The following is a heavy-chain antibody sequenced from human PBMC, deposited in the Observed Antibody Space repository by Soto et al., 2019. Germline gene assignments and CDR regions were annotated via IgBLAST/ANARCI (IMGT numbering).Heavy chain of an antibody. J-gene: IGHJ6*02. CDR1: GGSITRGGYY. Sequence: PSETLSLTCTVSGGSITRGGYYWSWIRQHPGKGLEWIGYIYNSGSTYYNPSLKSRVTISVDTSKNQFSLKLSSVTAADTAVYYCARVGGIAVAGTFHYYGMDVWGQGTTVTVSS. CDR3: ARVGGIAVAGTFHYYGMDV. CDR2: IYNSGST. D-gene: IGHD6-19*01. V-gene: IGHV4-30-4*08.